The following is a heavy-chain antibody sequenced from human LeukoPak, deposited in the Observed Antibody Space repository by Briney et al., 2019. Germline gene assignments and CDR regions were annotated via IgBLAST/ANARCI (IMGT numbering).Heavy chain of an antibody. Sequence: GGSLRLSCAASGFTFSGHWMSWVRQAPGKGLEWVANINQGGSDKYYVDSVKGRFTISRDNAKNLLYLQMNSLTGGEPAVYYCTRDRXRAEDDWGQGXLVTVSS. CDR2: INQGGSDK. J-gene: IGHJ4*02. CDR3: TRDRXRAEDD. CDR1: GFTFSGHW. D-gene: IGHD1-14*01. V-gene: IGHV3-7*01.